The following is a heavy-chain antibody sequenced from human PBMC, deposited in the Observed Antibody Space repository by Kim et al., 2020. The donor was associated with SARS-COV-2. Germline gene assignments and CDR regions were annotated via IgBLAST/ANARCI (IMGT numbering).Heavy chain of an antibody. Sequence: SVKVSCKASGGTFSSYAISWVRQAPGQGLEWMGGIIPIFGTANYAQKFQGRVTITADESTSTAYMELSSLRSEDTAVYYCNSLPRSGYYDSSGYQDYWGQGTLVTVSS. J-gene: IGHJ4*02. D-gene: IGHD3-22*01. CDR1: GGTFSSYA. V-gene: IGHV1-69*13. CDR3: NSLPRSGYYDSSGYQDY. CDR2: IIPIFGTA.